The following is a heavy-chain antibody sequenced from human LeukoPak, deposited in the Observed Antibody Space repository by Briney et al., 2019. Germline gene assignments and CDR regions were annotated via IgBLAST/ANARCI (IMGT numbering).Heavy chain of an antibody. CDR1: GYSISSGYY. Sequence: SETLSLTCTVSGYSISSGYYWGWIRQTPGKGLEWIGYIYHGGRTDYNPSLKSRVTISVDTSKNQFSLKLSSVTAADTAVYYCARGRNYYDSSGYQSPYYYYYYMDVWGKGTTVTVSS. V-gene: IGHV4-38-2*02. CDR3: ARGRNYYDSSGYQSPYYYYYYMDV. D-gene: IGHD3-22*01. CDR2: IYHGGRT. J-gene: IGHJ6*03.